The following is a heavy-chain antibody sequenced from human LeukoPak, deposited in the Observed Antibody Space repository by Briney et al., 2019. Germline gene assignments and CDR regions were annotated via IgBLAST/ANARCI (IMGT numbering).Heavy chain of an antibody. CDR3: TRAGGGYLDY. CDR1: GFTFGDCA. Sequence: GGSLRLSCTVSGFTFGDCAMGWVRQAPGKGLEWLGFIRSKAYGGTAEYAASVKGRFTISRDDSKSIAYLQMNNLKTDDTAVYFCTRAGGGYLDYWGQGTLVTVSS. D-gene: IGHD3-16*02. CDR2: IRSKAYGGTA. J-gene: IGHJ4*02. V-gene: IGHV3-49*04.